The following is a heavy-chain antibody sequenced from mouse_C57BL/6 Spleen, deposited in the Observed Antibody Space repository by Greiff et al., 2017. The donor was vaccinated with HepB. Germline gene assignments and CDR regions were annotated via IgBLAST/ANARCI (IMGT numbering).Heavy chain of an antibody. J-gene: IGHJ4*01. CDR2: INPSSGYT. V-gene: IGHV1-4*01. CDR1: GYTFTSYT. CDR3: ARSRTGTSAMDY. Sequence: VQLQQSGAELARPGASVKMSCKASGYTFTSYTMHWVKQRPGQGLEWIGYINPSSGYTKYNQKFKDKATLTADKSSSTAYMQLSSLTSEDSAVYYCARSRTGTSAMDYWGQGTSVTVSS. D-gene: IGHD4-1*01.